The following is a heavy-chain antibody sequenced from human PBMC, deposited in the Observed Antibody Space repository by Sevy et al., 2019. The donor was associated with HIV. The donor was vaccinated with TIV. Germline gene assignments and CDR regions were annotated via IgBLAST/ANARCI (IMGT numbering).Heavy chain of an antibody. CDR3: ARENTMIEEPGWFDP. D-gene: IGHD3-22*01. CDR2: ISRSGTTV. J-gene: IGHJ5*02. Sequence: GGSLRLSCAASGFTFSDYYMSWIRQAPGKGLEWVSYISRSGTTVNYADSVKGRFTISRENAKNSLYRQMNSLRAEDTAVYYCARENTMIEEPGWFDPWGQGTLVTVSS. CDR1: GFTFSDYY. V-gene: IGHV3-11*01.